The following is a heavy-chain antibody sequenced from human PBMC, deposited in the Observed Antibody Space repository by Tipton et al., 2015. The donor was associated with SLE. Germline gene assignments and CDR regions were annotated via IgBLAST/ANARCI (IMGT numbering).Heavy chain of an antibody. Sequence: TLSLTCTVSGGSISSDDYYWTWIRQHPGKGLEWIGYTSKSGSTYYTPALKSRVTISVDTSKNQFSLNLSSVTVKDTAVYYCATSPSNYFIYIDVCSRGTTVPVSS. V-gene: IGHV4-31*03. J-gene: IGHJ6*03. CDR1: GGSISSDDYY. D-gene: IGHD5-24*01. CDR2: TSKSGST. CDR3: ATSPSNYFIYIDV.